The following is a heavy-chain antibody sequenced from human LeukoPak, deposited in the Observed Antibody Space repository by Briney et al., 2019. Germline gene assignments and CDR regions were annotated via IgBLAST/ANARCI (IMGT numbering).Heavy chain of an antibody. V-gene: IGHV3-21*04. Sequence: GGSLRLSCAASGFTIDNYALNWVRQAPGRGLEWVSSSSSSSYYIYYTDSVKGRFTISRDNAKNSLFLQMNNLRAEDTAVYYCARDGIGAFDIWGQGTMVTVSS. CDR2: SSSSSYYI. CDR1: GFTIDNYA. CDR3: ARDGIGAFDI. J-gene: IGHJ3*02.